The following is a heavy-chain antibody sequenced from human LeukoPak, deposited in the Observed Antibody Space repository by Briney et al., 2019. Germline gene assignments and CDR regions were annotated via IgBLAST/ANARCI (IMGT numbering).Heavy chain of an antibody. Sequence: GESLKISCEGSGYSFNTYWIGWVRQMPGKGLEWMGIIYPGDSDTRYSPSFQGRVTISADKSISTAYLQWSSLKTSDTAMYYCARRYHAYSGYSRQFDYWGQGTLVTVSS. V-gene: IGHV5-51*01. CDR3: ARRYHAYSGYSRQFDY. CDR1: GYSFNTYW. D-gene: IGHD3-22*01. CDR2: IYPGDSDT. J-gene: IGHJ4*02.